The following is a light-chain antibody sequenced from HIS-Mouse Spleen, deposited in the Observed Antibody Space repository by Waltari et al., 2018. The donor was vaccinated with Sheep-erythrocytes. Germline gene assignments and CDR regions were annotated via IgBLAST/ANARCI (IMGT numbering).Light chain of an antibody. Sequence: EIVLTQSPGTLSLSPGERATLSCRASQSVSSSYLAWYQQKPGQAPRLLIYGASSRATGIPDRFSGSGSGKDFTLTISRLEPEDFAVYYCQQYGSSRQQTFTFGPGTKVDIK. CDR1: QSVSSSY. V-gene: IGKV3-20*01. J-gene: IGKJ3*01. CDR3: QQYGSSRQQTFT. CDR2: GAS.